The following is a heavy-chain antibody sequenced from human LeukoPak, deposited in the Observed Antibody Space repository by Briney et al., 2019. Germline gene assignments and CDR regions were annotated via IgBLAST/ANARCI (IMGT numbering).Heavy chain of an antibody. V-gene: IGHV4-59*01. CDR2: IYYSGST. J-gene: IGHJ5*02. CDR1: GGSISSYY. D-gene: IGHD1-14*01. Sequence: SGTLSLTCTVSGGSISSYYWSWIRQPPGKGLEWIGYIYYSGSTNYNPSLKSRVTISVDTSKNQFSLKLSSVTAADTAVYYCAKDTTPPKAGLDPWGQGTLVTVSS. CDR3: AKDTTPPKAGLDP.